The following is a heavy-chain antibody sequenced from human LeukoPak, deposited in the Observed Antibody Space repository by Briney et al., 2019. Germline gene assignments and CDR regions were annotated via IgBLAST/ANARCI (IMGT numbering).Heavy chain of an antibody. V-gene: IGHV4-38-2*02. D-gene: IGHD5-18*01. J-gene: IGHJ3*02. Sequence: SETLSLTCTVSGYSISSGYYWGWIRQPPGKGLEWIGSIYYSGSTYYNPSLKSRVTISVDTSKNQFSLKLSSVTAADTAVYYCARHGYSSETDAFDIWGQGTMVTVSS. CDR1: GYSISSGYY. CDR2: IYYSGST. CDR3: ARHGYSSETDAFDI.